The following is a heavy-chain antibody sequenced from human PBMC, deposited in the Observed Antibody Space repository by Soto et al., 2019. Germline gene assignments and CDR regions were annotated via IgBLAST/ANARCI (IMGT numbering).Heavy chain of an antibody. V-gene: IGHV4-39*01. CDR1: GGAINTNNYY. D-gene: IGHD2-2*01. J-gene: IGHJ4*02. CDR3: ARLVVVSPVANV. Sequence: QLQLQESGPVPVKPSGTLSLTCTVSGGAINTNNYYWGWVRQPPGKGLEWIGSVFYDGTPYYSPSLKSRVTIALATSRTQFSLKLNSVTAADTAVYYCARLVVVSPVANVWGQGTLVTVSS. CDR2: VFYDGTP.